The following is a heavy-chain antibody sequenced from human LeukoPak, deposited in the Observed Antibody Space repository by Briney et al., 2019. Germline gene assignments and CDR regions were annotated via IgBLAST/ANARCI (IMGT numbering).Heavy chain of an antibody. V-gene: IGHV4-34*01. J-gene: IGHJ4*02. CDR3: ARGRDDYKFAY. CDR2: INHSGST. CDR1: GGSFSGFH. D-gene: IGHD5-24*01. Sequence: PSETLSLTCAVYGGSFSGFHWTWIRQPPGKGLEWIGEINHSGSTNYNPSLRGRVTISVDTSKNQFSLKLFSVTAADTAVYYCARGRDDYKFAYWGQGTLVTVSS.